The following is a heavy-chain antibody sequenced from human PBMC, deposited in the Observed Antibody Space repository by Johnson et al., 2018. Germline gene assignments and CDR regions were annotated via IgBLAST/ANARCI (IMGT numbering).Heavy chain of an antibody. D-gene: IGHD3-10*01. CDR2: IYYTGST. Sequence: QVQLQESGPGLVKPSGTLSLTCTVSGGYISTYHWTWIRQPPGKGLDWIGNIYYTGSTHYNPSLKSRVTIAVDTSKNQLSLRLNSVTAADTAFYFCARGRGDNADGAFDIWGQGTIVTVSS. CDR1: GGYISTYH. CDR3: ARGRGDNADGAFDI. J-gene: IGHJ3*02. V-gene: IGHV4-59*01.